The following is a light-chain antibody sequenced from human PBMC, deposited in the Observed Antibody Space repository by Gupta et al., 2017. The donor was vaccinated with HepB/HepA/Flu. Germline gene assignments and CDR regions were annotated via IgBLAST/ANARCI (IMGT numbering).Light chain of an antibody. Sequence: EIVLTQSPATLSLSPGERATLSCRASQSVSSYLAWYQQKPGQAPRLLIYDASNRATGIPARFSGSWSGTDFTLTSSSLEPEDFAVYYCHQRSNWPPTFGQGTKVKIK. CDR1: QSVSSY. CDR2: DAS. V-gene: IGKV3-11*01. J-gene: IGKJ1*01. CDR3: HQRSNWPPT.